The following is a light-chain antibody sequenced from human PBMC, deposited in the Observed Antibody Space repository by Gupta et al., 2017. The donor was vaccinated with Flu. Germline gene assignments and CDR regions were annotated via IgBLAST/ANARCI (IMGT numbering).Light chain of an antibody. CDR3: QQSYSTPLYT. Sequence: DRGTITCRASQDISLYLNWYQHKPGKAPKLLIYAASTLQTGVPSRFSGSGSGTDFTLTISSLQPEDFATYYCQQSYSTPLYTFGQGTKLEIK. CDR2: AAS. J-gene: IGKJ2*01. CDR1: QDISLY. V-gene: IGKV1-39*01.